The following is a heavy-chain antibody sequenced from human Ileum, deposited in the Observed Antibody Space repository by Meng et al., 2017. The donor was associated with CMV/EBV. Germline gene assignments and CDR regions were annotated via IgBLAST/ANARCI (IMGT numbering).Heavy chain of an antibody. CDR2: INHSGGST. J-gene: IGHJ4*02. CDR1: GFTFSSYG. D-gene: IGHD6-19*01. V-gene: IGHV3-23*01. Sequence: GESLKISCVASGFTFSSYGMSWVRQAPGKGLDWVSSINHSGGSTYYAYSVKGRLTISRDNAQNTLYLRMDSLSAEDTAVYYCAKLSQTLAVARSFDQWGQGTLVTVSS. CDR3: AKLSQTLAVARSFDQ.